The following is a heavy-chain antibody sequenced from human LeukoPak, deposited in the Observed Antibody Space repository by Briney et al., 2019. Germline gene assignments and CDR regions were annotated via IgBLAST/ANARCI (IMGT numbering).Heavy chain of an antibody. CDR3: AGGGFGELFTRPFDP. V-gene: IGHV1-69*01. Sequence: GGSLRLSCAASGFTFSSYAISWVRQAPGQGLEWMGGIIPIFGTANYAQKFQGRVTITADESTSTAYMELSSLRSEDTAVYYCAGGGFGELFTRPFDPWGQGTLVTVSS. CDR1: GFTFSSYA. D-gene: IGHD3-10*01. CDR2: IIPIFGTA. J-gene: IGHJ5*02.